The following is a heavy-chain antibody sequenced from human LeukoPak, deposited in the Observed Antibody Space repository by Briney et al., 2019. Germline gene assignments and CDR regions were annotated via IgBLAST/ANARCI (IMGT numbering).Heavy chain of an antibody. Sequence: GGSLRLSCAASGFTFSSYWMHWVRQAPGKGLVWVSRINSDGSSTSYADSVKGRFTISRDNSKNIMYLQMNSLRSEDTAVYYCAKDSVGASGYWGQGTLVTVSS. CDR1: GFTFSSYW. V-gene: IGHV3-74*01. CDR2: INSDGSST. D-gene: IGHD1-26*01. CDR3: AKDSVGASGY. J-gene: IGHJ4*02.